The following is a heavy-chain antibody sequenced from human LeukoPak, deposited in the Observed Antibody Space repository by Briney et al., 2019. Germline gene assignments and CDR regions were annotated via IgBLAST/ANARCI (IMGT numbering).Heavy chain of an antibody. CDR1: GFTFSSYG. CDR2: IRYDGSNK. CDR3: AKILDGCSSTSCYYYYMDV. D-gene: IGHD2-2*01. V-gene: IGHV3-30*02. Sequence: GGSLRLSCAASGFTFSSYGMHWVRQAPGKGLEWVAFIRYDGSNKYYADSVKGRFTISRDNSKNTLYLQMNSLRAEDTAVYYCAKILDGCSSTSCYYYYMDVWGKGTTVTVSS. J-gene: IGHJ6*03.